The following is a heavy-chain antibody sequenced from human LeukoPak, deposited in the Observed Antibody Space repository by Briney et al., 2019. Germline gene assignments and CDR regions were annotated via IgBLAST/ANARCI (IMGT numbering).Heavy chain of an antibody. CDR2: IKSKTNGGEAT. D-gene: IGHD1-26*01. V-gene: IGHV3-15*01. CDR3: ATDRIVGASAFDV. J-gene: IGHJ3*01. Sequence: GGSLRLSCAGSGFSFSHTWMNWVRQAPGKGLEYIGRIKSKTNGGEATEYAAAVTGRFFISRDDSASTLYLHLNSLKTEDTAVYYCATDRIVGASAFDVWGQGTMVTVSS. CDR1: GFSFSHTW.